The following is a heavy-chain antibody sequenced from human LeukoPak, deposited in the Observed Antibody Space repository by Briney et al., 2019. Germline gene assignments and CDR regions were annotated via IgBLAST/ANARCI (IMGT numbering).Heavy chain of an antibody. Sequence: GGSLRLSCAASGFTFSSYAMSWVRQAPGKGLEWVSAISGSGGSTYYADSVKGRFTISRDNSKNTLYLQMNSLRAEDTAVYYCAKDRQDSSGWHPDPAGGYWGQGTLVTVSS. V-gene: IGHV3-23*01. CDR3: AKDRQDSSGWHPDPAGGY. CDR1: GFTFSSYA. D-gene: IGHD6-19*01. CDR2: ISGSGGST. J-gene: IGHJ4*02.